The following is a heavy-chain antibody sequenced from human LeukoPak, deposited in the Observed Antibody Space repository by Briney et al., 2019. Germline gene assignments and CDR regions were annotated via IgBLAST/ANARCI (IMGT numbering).Heavy chain of an antibody. CDR2: ISSSSSYI. J-gene: IGHJ4*02. CDR3: ARDPKGTTVTPEGY. Sequence: GGSLRLSCAASGFTFSSYSMNWVRQAPGKGLEWVSSISSSSSYIHYADSVKGRFTISRDNAKNSLYLQMNSLRAEDTAVYYCARDPKGTTVTPEGYWGQGTLVTVSS. CDR1: GFTFSSYS. V-gene: IGHV3-21*01. D-gene: IGHD4-17*01.